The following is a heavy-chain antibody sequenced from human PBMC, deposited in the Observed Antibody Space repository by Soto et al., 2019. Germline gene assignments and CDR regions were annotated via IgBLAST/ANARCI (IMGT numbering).Heavy chain of an antibody. CDR2: ISSNSDYI. Sequence: EVQLVESGGGLVKPGGSLTLSCAASGFSFSTYAMHWVRQAPGKGLEWVSSISSNSDYIYYADSLKGRFTISRDNAKNSLYLQMNSLRAEDTAVYYCARTRSVTMVRGSSDENCFEPCGQGALVTFSS. CDR3: ARTRSVTMVRGSSDENCFEP. J-gene: IGHJ5*02. V-gene: IGHV3-21*01. CDR1: GFSFSTYA. D-gene: IGHD3-10*01.